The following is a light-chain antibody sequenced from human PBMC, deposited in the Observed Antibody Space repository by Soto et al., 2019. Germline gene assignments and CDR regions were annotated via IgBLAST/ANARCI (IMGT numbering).Light chain of an antibody. V-gene: IGKV1-5*01. J-gene: IGKJ1*01. Sequence: DIQMTQSPSTLSASVGDTVTVTCRASQSVSGWLAWYQQKPGEAPKLLIYDASALPSGVPSRFSGSGSGTKFTLTIASLQPDDFATYYCQQYETFSGTFGPRTNVDIK. CDR1: QSVSGW. CDR3: QQYETFSGT. CDR2: DAS.